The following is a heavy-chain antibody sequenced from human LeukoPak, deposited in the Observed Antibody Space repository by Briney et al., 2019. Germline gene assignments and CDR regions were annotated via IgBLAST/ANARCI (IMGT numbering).Heavy chain of an antibody. J-gene: IGHJ4*02. CDR3: ARTLSLDGYNHFDF. Sequence: ASVKVSCKASGYSFTNYDINWVRQAPGQGLEWMGWMNPKSGDTGYSQKFQGRVFITRDTSINTAYMELSSLGSEDTAVYYCARTLSLDGYNHFDFWGQGTLVTVSS. CDR2: MNPKSGDT. V-gene: IGHV1-8*03. D-gene: IGHD5-24*01. CDR1: GYSFTNYD.